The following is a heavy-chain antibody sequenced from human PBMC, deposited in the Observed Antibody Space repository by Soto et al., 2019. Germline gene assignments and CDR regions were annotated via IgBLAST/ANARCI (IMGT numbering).Heavy chain of an antibody. D-gene: IGHD2-2*02. CDR1: GFTFSSYG. CDR2: ISYDGSNK. V-gene: IGHV3-30*18. CDR3: AKDLAVPAAINHFDY. Sequence: GGSLRLSCAASGFTFSSYGMHWVRQAPGKGLEWVAVISYDGSNKYYADSVKGRFTISRDNSKNTLYLQMNSLRAEDTAVYYCAKDLAVPAAINHFDYWGQGTLVTVSS. J-gene: IGHJ4*02.